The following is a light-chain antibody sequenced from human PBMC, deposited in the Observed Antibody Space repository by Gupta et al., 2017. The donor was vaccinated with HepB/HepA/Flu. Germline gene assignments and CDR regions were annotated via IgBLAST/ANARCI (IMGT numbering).Light chain of an antibody. CDR2: KAS. CDR3: QQHNSFPLT. J-gene: IGKJ4*01. V-gene: IGKV1-5*03. Sequence: DIQMTQSPSTLSASVGDRVTITCRASQNIYSWLAWYQQKPGKAPKLLIYKASTLESGVPSRFRGSGSGTEFTLTISSLQPGDFATYYCQQHNSFPLTFGGGTKVEIK. CDR1: QNIYSW.